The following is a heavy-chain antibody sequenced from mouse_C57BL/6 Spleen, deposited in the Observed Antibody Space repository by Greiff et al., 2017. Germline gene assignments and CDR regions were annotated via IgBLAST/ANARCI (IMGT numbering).Heavy chain of an antibody. CDR3: ARVDYGSSQYYFDY. CDR1: GYAFSSYW. D-gene: IGHD1-1*01. Sequence: QVQLQQSGAELVKPGASVKISCKASGYAFSSYWMNWVKQRPGKGLEWIGQIYPGDGDTNYNGKFKGKATLTADKSSSTAYMQLSSLTSEDSAVYFCARVDYGSSQYYFDYWGQGTTLTVSS. V-gene: IGHV1-80*01. J-gene: IGHJ2*01. CDR2: IYPGDGDT.